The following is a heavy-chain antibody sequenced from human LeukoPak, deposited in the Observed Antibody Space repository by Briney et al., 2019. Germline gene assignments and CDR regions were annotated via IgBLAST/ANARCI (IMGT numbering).Heavy chain of an antibody. J-gene: IGHJ4*02. CDR3: ARYYGSGSYYDY. Sequence: GGSLRLSCAASGFTFSSYAMSWVRQAPGKGLEWVSAISGSGGSTYYADSVKGRFTISRDNSKNTLYLQMNSLRAEDTPVYYCARYYGSGSYYDYWGQGTLVTVSS. V-gene: IGHV3-23*01. CDR1: GFTFSSYA. CDR2: ISGSGGST. D-gene: IGHD3-10*01.